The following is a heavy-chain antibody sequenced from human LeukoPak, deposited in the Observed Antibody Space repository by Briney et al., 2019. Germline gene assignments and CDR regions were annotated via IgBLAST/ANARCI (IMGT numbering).Heavy chain of an antibody. Sequence: SETMSLTCTVSGGSIRSSYWSWIRQPPEKGLEWIGYIHYTGSTNYNPSLKSRVTISVDTSKNQFSLKLSSVTAADTAVYYCARGGYSRHPDYWGQGTLDSLSS. CDR2: IHYTGST. J-gene: IGHJ4*02. CDR3: ARGGYSRHPDY. CDR1: GGSIRSSY. V-gene: IGHV4-59*01. D-gene: IGHD2-15*01.